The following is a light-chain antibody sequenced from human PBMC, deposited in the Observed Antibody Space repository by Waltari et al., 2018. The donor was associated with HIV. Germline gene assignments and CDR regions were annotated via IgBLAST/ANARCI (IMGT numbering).Light chain of an antibody. CDR3: AAWDANLNGRL. V-gene: IGLV1-44*01. CDR2: SNN. CDR1: ISNIGGTT. J-gene: IGLJ2*01. Sequence: QSVLTQSPSASGTPGQRVTISCSGSISNIGGTTVSWYQHLPGTAPKLLIYSNNQRPSGVPDRFSGSKSGTSASLAISGLQSEDEADYYCAAWDANLNGRLFGGGTKLTVL.